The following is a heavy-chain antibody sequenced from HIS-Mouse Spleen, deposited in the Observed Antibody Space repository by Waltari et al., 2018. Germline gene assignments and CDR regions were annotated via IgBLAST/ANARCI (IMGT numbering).Heavy chain of an antibody. D-gene: IGHD6-13*01. V-gene: IGHV4-39*07. Sequence: QLQLQESGPGLVKPSETLSLTCTVSGGSISSSSYYWGWIRQPPGKGLEWIGSSYYSRHTYHNPSLESRVTISVDTSKKQFSLKLSSVTAADTAVYYCAREIPYSSSWYDWYFDLWGRGTLVTASS. CDR2: SYYSRHT. CDR3: AREIPYSSSWYDWYFDL. CDR1: GGSISSSSYY. J-gene: IGHJ2*01.